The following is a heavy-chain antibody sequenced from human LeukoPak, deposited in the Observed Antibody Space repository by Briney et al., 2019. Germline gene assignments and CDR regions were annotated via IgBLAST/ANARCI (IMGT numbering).Heavy chain of an antibody. CDR2: IRADGTRT. CDR3: AIDDVSPQAFDI. J-gene: IGHJ3*02. Sequence: GGSLRLSCAASGFPLSSYWMHWVRQTPGKGLEWVAQIRADGTRTVYGDSVKGRFTISRDNAKNMLFLEMNSLRPEDSAVYYCAIDDVSPQAFDIWGQGTMVTVSS. CDR1: GFPLSSYW. D-gene: IGHD2/OR15-2a*01. V-gene: IGHV3-74*01.